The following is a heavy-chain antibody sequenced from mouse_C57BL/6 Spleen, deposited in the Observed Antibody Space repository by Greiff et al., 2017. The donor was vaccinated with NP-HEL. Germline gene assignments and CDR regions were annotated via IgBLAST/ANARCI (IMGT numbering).Heavy chain of an antibody. V-gene: IGHV5-4*01. D-gene: IGHD1-1*02. J-gene: IGHJ2*01. CDR2: ISDGGSYT. Sequence: EVKVEESGGGLVKPGGSLKLSCAASGFTFSSYAMSWVRQTPEKRLEWVATISDGGSYTYYPDNVKGRFTISRDNAKNNLYLQMSHLKSEDTAMYYCARDLEDGDFDYWGQGTTLTVSS. CDR3: ARDLEDGDFDY. CDR1: GFTFSSYA.